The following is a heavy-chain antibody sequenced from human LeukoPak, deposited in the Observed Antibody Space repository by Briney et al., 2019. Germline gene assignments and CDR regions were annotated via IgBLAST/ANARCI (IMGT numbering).Heavy chain of an antibody. CDR2: INHSGST. V-gene: IGHV4-34*01. J-gene: IGHJ5*02. Sequence: SETLSLTCAVYGGSFSGYYWSWIRQPPGKGLEWIGEINHSGSTNYNPSLRSRVTISVDTSKDQFSLKLSSVTAADTAVYYCARGGRWFDPWGQGTLVTVSS. CDR1: GGSFSGYY. CDR3: ARGGRWFDP.